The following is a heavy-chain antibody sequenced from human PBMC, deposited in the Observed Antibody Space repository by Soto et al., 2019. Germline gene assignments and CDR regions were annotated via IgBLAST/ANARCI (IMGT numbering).Heavy chain of an antibody. CDR2: ISSNGGST. D-gene: IGHD6-6*01. CDR1: GFTFSSYA. J-gene: IGHJ4*02. V-gene: IGHV3-64D*06. Sequence: GGSLRLSCSASGFTFSSYAMHWVRQAPGKGLEYVSAISSNGGSTYYADSVKGRFTISRDNSKNTLYLQMSSLRAEDTAVYYCAGKLAARQGPFDYWGQGTLVTVSS. CDR3: AGKLAARQGPFDY.